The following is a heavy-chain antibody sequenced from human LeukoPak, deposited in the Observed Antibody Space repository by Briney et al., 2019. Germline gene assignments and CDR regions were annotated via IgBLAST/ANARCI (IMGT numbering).Heavy chain of an antibody. CDR1: GGSFSGYY. Sequence: SETLSLTCAVYGGSFSGYYWSWIRQPPGKGLEWIGEINHSGSTNYNPSLKSRVTISVDTSKNQFSLKLSSVTAADTAVYYCARDPGHGGSGYFGYWGQGTLVTVSS. CDR3: ARDPGHGGSGYFGY. D-gene: IGHD3-16*01. CDR2: INHSGST. V-gene: IGHV4-34*01. J-gene: IGHJ4*02.